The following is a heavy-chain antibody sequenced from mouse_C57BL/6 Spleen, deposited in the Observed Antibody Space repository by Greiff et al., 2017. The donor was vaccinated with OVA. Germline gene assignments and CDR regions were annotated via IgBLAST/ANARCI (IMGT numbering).Heavy chain of an antibody. CDR2: IWSGGST. J-gene: IGHJ3*01. D-gene: IGHD3-3*01. CDR3: AKNKAGTGWSFAY. V-gene: IGHV2-4*01. CDR1: GFSLTSYG. Sequence: VQLQQSGPGLVQPSQSLSITCTVSGFSLTSYGVHWVRQPPGKGLAWLGVIWSGGSTDYNAAFISRLSISKDNSKSQVFFKMNSLQADDTAVYYCAKNKAGTGWSFAYWGQGTLVTVSA.